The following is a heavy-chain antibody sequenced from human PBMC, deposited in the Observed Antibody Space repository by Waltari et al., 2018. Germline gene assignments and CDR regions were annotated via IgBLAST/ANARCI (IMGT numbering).Heavy chain of an antibody. J-gene: IGHJ4*02. CDR1: GYTFTSYY. V-gene: IGHV1-46*01. CDR2: INPSGGST. CDR3: ARADKPLDY. Sequence: QVQLVQSGAEVKKPGASVKVSCKASGYTFTSYYMHWVRQAPGQGLEWMGIINPSGGSTRYAQKCQGSVTMTRDTATSTVYMELSSLRSEDTAVYYCARADKPLDYWGQGTLVTVSS.